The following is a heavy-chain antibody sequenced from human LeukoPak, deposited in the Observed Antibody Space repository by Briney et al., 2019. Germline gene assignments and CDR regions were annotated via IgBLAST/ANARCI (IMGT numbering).Heavy chain of an antibody. CDR1: GGSISSSNW. V-gene: IGHV4-4*02. CDR2: IYHSGST. D-gene: IGHD3-10*01. J-gene: IGHJ6*03. CDR3: ARGRCYGSGSYYKSLYYYYYYMDV. Sequence: SETLSLTCAVSGGSISSSNWWRWVRQPPGKGLEWIGEIYHSGSTNYNPSLKSRVTISVDKSKNQFSLELSSVTAADTAVYYCARGRCYGSGSYYKSLYYYYYYMDVWGKGNTVTISS.